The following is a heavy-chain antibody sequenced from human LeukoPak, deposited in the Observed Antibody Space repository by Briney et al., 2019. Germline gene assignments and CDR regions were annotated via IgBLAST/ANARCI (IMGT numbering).Heavy chain of an antibody. J-gene: IGHJ6*02. Sequence: GGSLRLSCAASGFTFSSYWMSWVRQAPGKGLEWVANIRQDGSEKYYVDSVKGRFTISRDNAKNSLYLQMNSLRAEDAAVYYCAREINYDTLTGYSYGMDVWGQGTTVTVSS. CDR3: AREINYDTLTGYSYGMDV. CDR1: GFTFSSYW. V-gene: IGHV3-7*01. D-gene: IGHD3-9*01. CDR2: IRQDGSEK.